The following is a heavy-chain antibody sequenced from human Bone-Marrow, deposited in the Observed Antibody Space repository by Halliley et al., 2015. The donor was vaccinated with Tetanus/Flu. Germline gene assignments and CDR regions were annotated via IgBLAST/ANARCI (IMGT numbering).Heavy chain of an antibody. Sequence: TLSLTCTVSGGSVSSDYWSWIRQSPGRGLEWIGDIFYSGITNYNPSLKSRVTMLVDTSDNVFTLNLTSVTAADTAVYYCARNLQGSGYYYREDAFDIWGQGTVVTVSS. CDR3: ARNLQGSGYYYREDAFDI. CDR1: GGSVSSDY. V-gene: IGHV4-59*02. D-gene: IGHD3-22*01. CDR2: IFYSGIT. J-gene: IGHJ3*02.